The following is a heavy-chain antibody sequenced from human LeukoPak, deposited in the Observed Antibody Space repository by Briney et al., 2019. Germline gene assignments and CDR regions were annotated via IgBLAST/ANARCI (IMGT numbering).Heavy chain of an antibody. CDR1: GGTFSSYA. CDR3: ARGLTYYYDSSGDLADY. CDR2: INPNSGGT. J-gene: IGHJ4*02. D-gene: IGHD3-22*01. Sequence: GASVKVSCKASGGTFSSYAISWVRQAPGQGLEWMGWINPNSGGTNYAQKFQGRVTMTRDTSISTAYMELSRLRSDDTAVYYCARGLTYYYDSSGDLADYWGQGTLVTVSS. V-gene: IGHV1-2*02.